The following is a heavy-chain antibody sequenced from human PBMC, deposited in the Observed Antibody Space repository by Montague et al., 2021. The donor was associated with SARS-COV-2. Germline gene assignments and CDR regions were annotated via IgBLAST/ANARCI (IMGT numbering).Heavy chain of an antibody. J-gene: IGHJ4*02. D-gene: IGHD3-10*01. CDR3: ARWISRLRGVDE. V-gene: IGHV4-34*01. CDR1: GGSFSGYY. Sequence: SETLSLTCAVYGGSFSGYYWTRIRQAPGKGLEWIGEITHRGSTTYNPSLESRVTISVDTSKKQFSLKLRSVTAADTAVYYCARWISRLRGVDEWGQGTLVTVSS. CDR2: ITHRGST.